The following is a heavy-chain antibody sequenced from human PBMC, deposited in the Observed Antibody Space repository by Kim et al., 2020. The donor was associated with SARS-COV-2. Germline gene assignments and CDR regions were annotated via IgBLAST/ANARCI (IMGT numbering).Heavy chain of an antibody. Sequence: GESLKISCKGSGYSFTSYWIGWVRQMPGKGLEWMGIIYPGDSDTRYSPSFQGQVTISADKSISTAYLQWSSLKASDTAMYYCARLRGSIAVAGTSGDYYYGMDVWGQGTTVTVSS. CDR2: IYPGDSDT. V-gene: IGHV5-51*01. CDR1: GYSFTSYW. CDR3: ARLRGSIAVAGTSGDYYYGMDV. D-gene: IGHD6-19*01. J-gene: IGHJ6*02.